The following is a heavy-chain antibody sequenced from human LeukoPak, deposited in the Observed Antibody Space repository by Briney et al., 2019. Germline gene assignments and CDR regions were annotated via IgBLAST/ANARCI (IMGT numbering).Heavy chain of an antibody. Sequence: PGGSLRLSCAASGFTFSSYGMHWVRQAPGKGLEWVAVISYDGSNKYYADSVKGRFTISRDNSKNTLYLQMNSLRAEDTAVYYCARDIEDRLGFQSFDSWGQGTLVTVSS. J-gene: IGHJ4*02. CDR1: GFTFSSYG. D-gene: IGHD3-10*01. CDR2: ISYDGSNK. CDR3: ARDIEDRLGFQSFDS. V-gene: IGHV3-30*03.